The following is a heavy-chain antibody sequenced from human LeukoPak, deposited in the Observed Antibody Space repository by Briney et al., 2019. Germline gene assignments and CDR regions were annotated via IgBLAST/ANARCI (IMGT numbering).Heavy chain of an antibody. V-gene: IGHV4-61*02. CDR2: IYTSGST. D-gene: IGHD6-13*01. CDR3: ANGMAAAGTDYFDY. J-gene: IGHJ4*02. CDR1: GGSISSGSYY. Sequence: SQTLSLTCTVSGGSISSGSYYWSWVRQPAGKGLEWIGRIYTSGSTNYNPSLKSRVTISVDTSKNQFSLKLSSVTAADTAVYYCANGMAAAGTDYFDYWGQGTLVTVSS.